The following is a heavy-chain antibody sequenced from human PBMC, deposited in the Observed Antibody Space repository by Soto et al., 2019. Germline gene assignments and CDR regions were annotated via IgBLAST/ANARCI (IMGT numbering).Heavy chain of an antibody. CDR1: GGCFSGYY. CDR2: INHSGST. Sequence: SETLSLTCAVYGGCFSGYYWSWIRQPPGKGLEWIGEINHSGSTNYNPSLKSRVTISVDTSKNQFSLKLSSVTAADTAVYYCARGPIVPAARVFDYWGQGTLVTVSS. V-gene: IGHV4-34*01. J-gene: IGHJ4*02. CDR3: ARGPIVPAARVFDY. D-gene: IGHD2-2*01.